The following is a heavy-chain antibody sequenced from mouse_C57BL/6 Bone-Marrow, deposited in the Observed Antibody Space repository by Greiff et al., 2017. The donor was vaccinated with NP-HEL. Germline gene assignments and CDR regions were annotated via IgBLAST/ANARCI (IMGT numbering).Heavy chain of an antibody. D-gene: IGHD1-1*01. CDR2: ISDGGSYT. CDR1: GFTFSSYA. Sequence: EVQLVESGGGLVKPGGSLKLSCPASGFTFSSYAMSWVRQTPEKRLEWVATISDGGSYTYYPDNVKGRFTISRDNAKNNLYLQMSHLKSEDTAMYYCAITTVVWFAYWGQGTLVTVSA. CDR3: AITTVVWFAY. J-gene: IGHJ3*01. V-gene: IGHV5-4*01.